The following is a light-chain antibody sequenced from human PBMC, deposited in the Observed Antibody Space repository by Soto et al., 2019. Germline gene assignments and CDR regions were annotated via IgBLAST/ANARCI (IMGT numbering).Light chain of an antibody. J-gene: IGLJ2*01. V-gene: IGLV3-21*04. Sequence: SYELTQPPSVSVAPGKTARINWGGNNIGSKSVHWYQQKPGQAPVLVIYYDSDRPSGIPERFSGSNSGNTATLTISRVEAGDEADYYCQVWDSSSDRDVVFGGGTKLTVL. CDR1: NIGSKS. CDR2: YDS. CDR3: QVWDSSSDRDVV.